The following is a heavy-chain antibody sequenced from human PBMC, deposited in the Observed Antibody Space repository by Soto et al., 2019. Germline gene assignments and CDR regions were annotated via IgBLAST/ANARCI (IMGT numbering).Heavy chain of an antibody. D-gene: IGHD3-10*02. CDR2: IYYSGST. CDR3: ARETSADYVGYFDP. Sequence: SETLSLTCTVSGGSISSSSYYWGWIRQPPGKGLEWIGSIYYSGSTYYNPSLKSRVTISVDTSKNQFSLKLSSVTAADTAVYYWARETSADYVGYFDPWGQGTMGTLS. J-gene: IGHJ5*02. CDR1: GGSISSSSYY. V-gene: IGHV4-39*02.